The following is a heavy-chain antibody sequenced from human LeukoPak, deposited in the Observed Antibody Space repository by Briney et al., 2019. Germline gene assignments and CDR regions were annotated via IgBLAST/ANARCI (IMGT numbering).Heavy chain of an antibody. CDR3: ATDYYDYAFDI. J-gene: IGHJ3*02. CDR1: GGSISSYY. D-gene: IGHD3-22*01. Sequence: SETLSLTCTVSGGSISSYYWSWIRQPPGKGLEWIGYIYYSGSTNYNPSLKSRVTISVDTSKNQFPLKLSSVTAADTAVYYCATDYYDYAFDIWGQGTMVTVSS. CDR2: IYYSGST. V-gene: IGHV4-59*01.